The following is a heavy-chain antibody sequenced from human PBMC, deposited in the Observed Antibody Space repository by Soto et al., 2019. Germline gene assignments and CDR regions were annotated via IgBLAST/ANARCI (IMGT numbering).Heavy chain of an antibody. V-gene: IGHV4-39*01. CDR2: IYYSGST. D-gene: IGHD3-9*01. CDR3: ARGDFDWLFYGMDV. J-gene: IGHJ6*02. Sequence: PSETLSLTCTVSGGSISSSSYYWGWIRQPPGKGLEWIGSIYYSGSTYYNPSLKSRVTISVDTSKNQFSLKLSSVTAADTAVYYCARGDFDWLFYGMDVWGQGTTVTVSS. CDR1: GGSISSSSYY.